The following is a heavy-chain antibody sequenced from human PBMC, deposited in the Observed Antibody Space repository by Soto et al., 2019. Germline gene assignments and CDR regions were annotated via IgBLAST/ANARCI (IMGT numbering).Heavy chain of an antibody. D-gene: IGHD2-15*01. CDR2: IYYSGST. CDR3: SRDGSEHTKGWRAFDI. Sequence: SETLSLTCTVSGCSISSXXXXWXXXXXXKGLEWIGYIYYSGSTNYNPSLKSRVTISVDTSKNQFSLKLSSVTAADTAVYYYSRDGSEHTKGWRAFDIWGQGTMVTVSS. CDR1: GCSISSXX. J-gene: IGHJ3*02. V-gene: IGHV4-59*01.